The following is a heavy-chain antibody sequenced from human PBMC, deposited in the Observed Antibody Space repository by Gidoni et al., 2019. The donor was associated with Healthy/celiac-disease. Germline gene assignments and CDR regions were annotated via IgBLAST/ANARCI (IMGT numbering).Heavy chain of an antibody. CDR2: SCRISSYI. V-gene: IGHV3-21*01. CDR1: GFTLSSYS. J-gene: IGHJ6*02. Sequence: EVQLVESGGGLVKTGGSMRLSCAASGFTLSSYSMNWVRQAPGKGLEWVSSSCRISSYIYYADPVKGRFTISRDNAKNTLYLQMNSLRAEDTAVYYCARAEGLTGGSYYYYGMDVWGQGTTVTVSS. CDR3: ARAEGLTGGSYYYYGMDV. D-gene: IGHD7-27*01.